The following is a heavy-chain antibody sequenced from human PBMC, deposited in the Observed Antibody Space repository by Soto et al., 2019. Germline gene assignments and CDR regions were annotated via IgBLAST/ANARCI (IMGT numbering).Heavy chain of an antibody. Sequence: SETLSLTCSVSGGSIGSSSYYFGWIRQRPGKGLEWIGSLYYPGHTYYNSCMRSRVTLSADTPQTQLSLRLSSVTAADTAVSYCEAYGSRTSGHDWFDPWGEGTLVTVSS. D-gene: IGHD2-2*01. CDR1: GGSIGSSSYY. CDR3: EAYGSRTSGHDWFDP. J-gene: IGHJ5*02. V-gene: IGHV4-39*01. CDR2: LYYPGHT.